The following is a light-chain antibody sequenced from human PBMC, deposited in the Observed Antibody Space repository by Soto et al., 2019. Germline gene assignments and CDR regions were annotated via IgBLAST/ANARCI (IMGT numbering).Light chain of an antibody. J-gene: IGKJ2*01. V-gene: IGKV3-20*01. CDR2: GAS. CDR3: QQYGSSLYT. CDR1: QSVSSSY. Sequence: PGERATLSCRASQSVSSSYLAWYQQKPGQAPRLLIFGASSRATGIPDRFSGSGSGTDFTLTISRLEPEDFAVYYCQQYGSSLYTFGQGTKLEIK.